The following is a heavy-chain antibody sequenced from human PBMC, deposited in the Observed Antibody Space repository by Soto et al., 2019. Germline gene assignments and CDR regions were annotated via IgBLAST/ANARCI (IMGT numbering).Heavy chain of an antibody. D-gene: IGHD2-2*01. V-gene: IGHV4-39*01. CDR1: GGSISSSSYY. J-gene: IGHJ5*01. CDR3: ERHSGPYASSWFDT. Sequence: SETLSLTFTVSGGSISSSSYYWGWIRQPPGKGLEWIGSIYYSGSTYYNPSLKSRVTISINTSKNQMPLELTSGTAADTALYYCERHSGPYASSWFDTWGQGTLVTVSS. CDR2: IYYSGST.